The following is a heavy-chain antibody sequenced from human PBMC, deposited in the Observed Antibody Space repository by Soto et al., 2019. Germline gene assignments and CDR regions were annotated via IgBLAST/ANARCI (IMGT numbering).Heavy chain of an antibody. J-gene: IGHJ2*01. V-gene: IGHV4-34*01. CDR2: INHSGST. D-gene: IGHD2-8*02. CDR3: ARGPWSTDWYFDL. CDR1: GGSFSGYY. Sequence: SETLSLACAVYGGSFSGYYWSWIRQPPGKGLEWIGEINHSGSTTYNPSLKSRVTISVDTSKNQFSLKLSSVTAADTAVYYCARGPWSTDWYFDLWGRGTLVTVSS.